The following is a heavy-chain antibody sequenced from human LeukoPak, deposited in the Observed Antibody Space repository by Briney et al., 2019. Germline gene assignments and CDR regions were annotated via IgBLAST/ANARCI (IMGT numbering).Heavy chain of an antibody. CDR1: GGTFSSYA. CDR3: AKAATERPEDLHWYFDL. J-gene: IGHJ2*01. D-gene: IGHD2-15*01. CDR2: IIPIFGTA. V-gene: IGHV1-69*13. Sequence: SVKVSCKASGGTFSSYAISWVRQAPGQGLEWMGGIIPIFGTANYAQKFQGRVTITADESTSTAYMELSSLSSEDTAVYYCAKAATERPEDLHWYFDLWGRGTLVTVSS.